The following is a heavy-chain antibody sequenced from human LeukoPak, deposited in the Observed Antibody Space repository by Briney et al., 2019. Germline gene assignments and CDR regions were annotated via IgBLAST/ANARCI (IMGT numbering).Heavy chain of an antibody. CDR3: AKGRRVDTAMIPHPDLDV. V-gene: IGHV3-30*18. CDR2: ISHDGSDK. Sequence: GGSLRLSCAAPGFTFSSYGMHWVRQAPGKGLEWVAVISHDGSDKYYADSVKGRFTISRDNSKNTLYLQMNSLRSEDTAVYYCAKGRRVDTAMIPHPDLDVWGQGTTVTVSS. D-gene: IGHD5-18*01. J-gene: IGHJ6*02. CDR1: GFTFSSYG.